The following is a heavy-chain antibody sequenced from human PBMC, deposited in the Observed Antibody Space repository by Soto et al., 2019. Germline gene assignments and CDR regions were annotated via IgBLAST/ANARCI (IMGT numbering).Heavy chain of an antibody. Sequence: PGGSLRLSCAASGFTFSSYGMHWVRQAPGKGLEWVAVISYDGSNKYYADSVKGRFTISRDNAKNTLYLQMNSLRAEDTAVYYCARDGQAVTIFGVDITEYNWFDPWGQGTLVTVSS. J-gene: IGHJ5*02. D-gene: IGHD3-3*01. CDR1: GFTFSSYG. CDR3: ARDGQAVTIFGVDITEYNWFDP. V-gene: IGHV3-30*03. CDR2: ISYDGSNK.